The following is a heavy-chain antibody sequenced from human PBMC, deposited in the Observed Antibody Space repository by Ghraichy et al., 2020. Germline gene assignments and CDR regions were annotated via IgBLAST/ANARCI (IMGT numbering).Heavy chain of an antibody. J-gene: IGHJ5*02. CDR1: GGSISSGGYY. Sequence: SLNISCTVSGGSISSGGYYWSWIRQHPGKGLEWIGYIYYSGSTYYNPSLKSRVTISVDTSKNQFSLKLSSVTAADTAVYYCARVENSSGWYWFDPWGQGTLVTVSS. V-gene: IGHV4-31*03. D-gene: IGHD6-19*01. CDR2: IYYSGST. CDR3: ARVENSSGWYWFDP.